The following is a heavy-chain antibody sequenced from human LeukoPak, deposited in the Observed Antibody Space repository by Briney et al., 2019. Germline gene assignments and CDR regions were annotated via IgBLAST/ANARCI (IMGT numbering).Heavy chain of an antibody. V-gene: IGHV4-59*01. J-gene: IGHJ4*02. CDR1: GGSISSYY. CDR2: IYYSGST. D-gene: IGHD3-22*01. Sequence: PSGTLSLTCTVSGGSISSYYWSWIRQPPGKGLEWIGYIYYSGSTNYNPSLKSRVTISVDTSKNQFSLKLSSVTAADTAVYYCARSGYYYDSSGYYPYFDYWGQGTLVTVSS. CDR3: ARSGYYYDSSGYYPYFDY.